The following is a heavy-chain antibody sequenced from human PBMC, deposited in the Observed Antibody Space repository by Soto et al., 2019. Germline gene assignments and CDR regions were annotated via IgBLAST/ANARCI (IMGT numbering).Heavy chain of an antibody. Sequence: PGGSLRLSCAASGFTFSSYAMSWVRQAPGKGLEWVSAISGSGGSTYYADSVKGRFTISRDNSKNTLYLQMNSLRAEDTAVYYCARANYDSSGYYQPEYFQHWGQGTLVTVSS. J-gene: IGHJ1*01. D-gene: IGHD3-22*01. CDR3: ARANYDSSGYYQPEYFQH. CDR1: GFTFSSYA. V-gene: IGHV3-23*01. CDR2: ISGSGGST.